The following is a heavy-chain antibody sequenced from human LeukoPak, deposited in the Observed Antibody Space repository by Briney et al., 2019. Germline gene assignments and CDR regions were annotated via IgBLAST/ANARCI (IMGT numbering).Heavy chain of an antibody. CDR1: GGTFSSYA. CDR2: IISIFGTA. CDR3: ARDQSSGPDLDAFDI. Sequence: SVKVSCKASGGTFSSYAISWVRQAPGQGLEWMGGIISIFGTANYAQKFQGRVTITADESTSTAYMELSSLRSEDTAVYYCARDQSSGPDLDAFDIWGQGTMVTVSS. D-gene: IGHD3-22*01. V-gene: IGHV1-69*13. J-gene: IGHJ3*02.